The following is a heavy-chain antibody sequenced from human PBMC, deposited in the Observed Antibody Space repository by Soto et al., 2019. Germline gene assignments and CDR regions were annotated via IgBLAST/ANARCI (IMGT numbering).Heavy chain of an antibody. D-gene: IGHD6-19*01. J-gene: IGHJ6*02. CDR1: GYTFTGYY. V-gene: IGHV1-2*02. CDR2: INPNSGGT. Sequence: GASVKVSCKASGYTFTGYYMHWVRQAPGQGLEWMGWINPNSGGTNYAQKFQGRVTMTRDTSISTAYMELSRLRSDDTAVYYCARVASSGWYGAGKKNGMDVWGQGTTVTVSS. CDR3: ARVASSGWYGAGKKNGMDV.